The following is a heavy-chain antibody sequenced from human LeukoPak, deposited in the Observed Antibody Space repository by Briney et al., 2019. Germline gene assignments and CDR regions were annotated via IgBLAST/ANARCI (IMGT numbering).Heavy chain of an antibody. J-gene: IGHJ4*02. V-gene: IGHV1-3*04. CDR1: GYTFTGYA. CDR2: INTGSGNT. Sequence: APVKVSCKASGYTFTGYALHWVRQAPGQGLEWMGWINTGSGNTKYSQRFQDRVTITTDTSASTVYMELRSLRSDDTAVYYCARGGDYYGYWGQGTLVTVSS. D-gene: IGHD3-3*01. CDR3: ARGGDYYGY.